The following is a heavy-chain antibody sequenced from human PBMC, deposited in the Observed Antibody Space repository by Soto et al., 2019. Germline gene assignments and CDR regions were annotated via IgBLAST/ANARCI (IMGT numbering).Heavy chain of an antibody. CDR3: AREQLVRATQVFDI. V-gene: IGHV4-59*11. CDR2: IYYSGSA. CDR1: GCSLSNHY. J-gene: IGHJ3*02. D-gene: IGHD2-15*01. Sequence: SETLSLTCTVSGCSLSNHYWSWIRQPPGEGLEWIGYIYYSGSATYNPSLKSRVTMSVDTSKTQFSLKLNSVTAADTAVYYCAREQLVRATQVFDIWGQGAMVTVSS.